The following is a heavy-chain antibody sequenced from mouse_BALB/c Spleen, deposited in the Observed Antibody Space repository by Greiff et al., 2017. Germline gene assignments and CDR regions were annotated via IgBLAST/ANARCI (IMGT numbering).Heavy chain of an antibody. CDR3: AKGQGYWYFDV. Sequence: VQLQQSGAELVKPGASVKLSCKASGYTFTSYYMYWVKQRPGQGLEWIGEINPSNGGTNFNEKFKSKATLTVDKSSSTAYMQLSSLTSEDSAVYYCAKGQGYWYFDVWGAGTTVTVSS. V-gene: IGHV1S81*02. D-gene: IGHD3-3*01. CDR2: INPSNGGT. CDR1: GYTFTSYY. J-gene: IGHJ1*01.